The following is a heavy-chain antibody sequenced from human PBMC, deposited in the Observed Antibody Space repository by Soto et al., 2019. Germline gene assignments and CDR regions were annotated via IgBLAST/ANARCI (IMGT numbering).Heavy chain of an antibody. CDR2: VYITTTT. D-gene: IGHD1-1*01. CDR1: GGSVNSGNYY. V-gene: IGHV4-61*01. CDR3: AREYREFTAYFLH. J-gene: IGHJ1*01. Sequence: PSETLSLTCTVSGGSVNSGNYYWSWIRQPPGKGLEWIGYVYITTTTNYNPSLKSRVTMSLDTSKNQFSLKLTSVTAADTAVYYCAREYREFTAYFLHWGQGALVTAPQ.